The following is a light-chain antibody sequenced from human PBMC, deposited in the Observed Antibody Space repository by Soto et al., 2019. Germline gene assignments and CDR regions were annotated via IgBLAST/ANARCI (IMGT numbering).Light chain of an antibody. J-gene: IGKJ4*01. CDR1: QSVGSSY. CDR3: QQYGSSPLT. Sequence: EIVLTQSPGTLSLSPGERATLSCRASQSVGSSYLAWYQQKHGQAPRLLIYGASSRATGIPDRFSGSESGTDFTLTNGRLQPEDSAVYYCQQYGSSPLTLGGGTRVEIK. CDR2: GAS. V-gene: IGKV3-20*01.